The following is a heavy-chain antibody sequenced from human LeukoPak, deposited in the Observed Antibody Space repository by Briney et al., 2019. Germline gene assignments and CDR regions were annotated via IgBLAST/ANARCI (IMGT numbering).Heavy chain of an antibody. Sequence: PSETLSLTCTVSGGSISSSSYYWGWLRQPPGKGLEWIGSIYYSGSTYYNPSLKSRVTISVDTSKNQFSLKLSSVTAADTAVYYCARSRPGELLPVDYWGQGTLVTVSS. CDR3: ARSRPGELLPVDY. CDR2: IYYSGST. D-gene: IGHD3-10*01. J-gene: IGHJ4*02. CDR1: GGSISSSSYY. V-gene: IGHV4-39*07.